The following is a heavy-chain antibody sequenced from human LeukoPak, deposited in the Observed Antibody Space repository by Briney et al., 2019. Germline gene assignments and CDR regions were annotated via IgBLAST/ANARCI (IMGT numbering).Heavy chain of an antibody. Sequence: ASVKVSCKASGYTFTSYYMHWVRQAPGQGLEWMGIINPSGGSTSYAQKFQGRVTITRDMSTSTAYMELSSLRSEDTAVYYCAAVGGTYFLDYWGQGTLVTVSS. D-gene: IGHD3-9*01. CDR2: INPSGGST. CDR3: AAVGGTYFLDY. CDR1: GYTFTSYY. V-gene: IGHV1-46*01. J-gene: IGHJ4*02.